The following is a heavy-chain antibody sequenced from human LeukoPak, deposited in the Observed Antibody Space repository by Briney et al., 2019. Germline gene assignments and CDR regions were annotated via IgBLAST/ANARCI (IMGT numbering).Heavy chain of an antibody. CDR2: IYRSGST. V-gene: IGHV4-4*07. J-gene: IGHJ5*02. D-gene: IGHD3-10*01. CDR1: GGSISSYY. Sequence: SETLSLTCTVSGGSISSYYWSWIRQPAGKGLEWIGRIYRSGSTNYNPSLKSRVTISVDTSKNQFSLRLSSVTAADTAVYYCARAVITMVRGVIIKGVWFDPWGQGTLVTVSS. CDR3: ARAVITMVRGVIIKGVWFDP.